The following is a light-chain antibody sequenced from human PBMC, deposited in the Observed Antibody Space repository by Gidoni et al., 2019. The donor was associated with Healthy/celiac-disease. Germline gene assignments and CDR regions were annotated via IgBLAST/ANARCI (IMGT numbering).Light chain of an antibody. CDR3: QQYNNWPYT. V-gene: IGKV3-15*01. CDR1: QSVSSN. CDR2: GAS. Sequence: EIVMTQSPATLSVSPGERATLSCRASQSVSSNLAWYQQKPGQAPRLLIYGASTRATGIPARFCGSGSGTEFTLTISSLQSEDFAVYYCQQYNNWPYTFXXXTKLEIK. J-gene: IGKJ2*01.